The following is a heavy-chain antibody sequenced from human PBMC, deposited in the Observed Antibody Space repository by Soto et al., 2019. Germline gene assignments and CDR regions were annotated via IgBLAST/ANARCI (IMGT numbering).Heavy chain of an antibody. CDR1: GDSVSSNSAA. J-gene: IGHJ4*02. Sequence: QTLSLTSAISGDSVSSNSAACNWIRHSPSRGLEWLGRTYYRSKWYNDYAVSVKSRITINPDTSKNQFSLQLNSVTPEDTAVYYCARVGYSGYLSFDYWGQGALVTVYS. CDR2: TYYRSKWYN. CDR3: ARVGYSGYLSFDY. D-gene: IGHD1-26*01. V-gene: IGHV6-1*01.